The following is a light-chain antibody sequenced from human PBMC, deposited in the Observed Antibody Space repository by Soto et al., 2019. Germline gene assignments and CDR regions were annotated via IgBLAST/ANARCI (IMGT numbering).Light chain of an antibody. CDR2: DAS. CDR3: QQYNSYPWT. J-gene: IGKJ1*01. V-gene: IGKV1-5*01. CDR1: QSISSW. Sequence: DIQMTQSPSTLSASVGDRVTITCRASQSISSWLAWYQQKPGKAPKLLIYDASSLESGVPSRFSGSGSGTEFTLTITSLQPDDIETYYGQQYNSYPWTFGQGTKVEIK.